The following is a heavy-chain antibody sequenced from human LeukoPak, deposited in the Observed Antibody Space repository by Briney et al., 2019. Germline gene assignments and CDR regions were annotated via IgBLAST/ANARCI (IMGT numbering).Heavy chain of an antibody. Sequence: SETLSLTCTVSGGSISSSSYYWGWIRQPPGKGLEWIGSIYYSGNTYYNPSLKSRVTISLDMSKSHFSLKLNSVTAADTAVYYCARYHNGYDDYW. CDR2: IYYSGNT. D-gene: IGHD1-1*01. CDR3: ARYHNGYDDY. V-gene: IGHV4-39*07. CDR1: GGSISSSSYY. J-gene: IGHJ4*03.